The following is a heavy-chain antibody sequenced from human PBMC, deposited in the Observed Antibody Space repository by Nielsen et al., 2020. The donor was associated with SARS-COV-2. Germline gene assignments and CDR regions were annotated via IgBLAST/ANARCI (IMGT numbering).Heavy chain of an antibody. CDR3: ARDRFGDSWFDP. CDR1: GSSISSYY. D-gene: IGHD3-10*01. Sequence: SETLSLTCTVSGSSISSYYWSWIRQPPGKGLEWIGYIYYSGSTNYNPSLKSRVTISVDTSKNQFSLKLSSVTAADTAVYYCARDRFGDSWFDPWGQGTLVTVSS. V-gene: IGHV4-59*01. J-gene: IGHJ5*02. CDR2: IYYSGST.